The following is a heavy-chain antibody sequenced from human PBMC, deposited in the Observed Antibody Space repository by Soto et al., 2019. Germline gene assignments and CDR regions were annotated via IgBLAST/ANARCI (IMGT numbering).Heavy chain of an antibody. Sequence: EVQLVETGGDLIQSGGSLRLSCAASGFALSSSYMMWVRQAPGKGLECISLTYTGGSTHYADSVKGRFTISRDDSSNTLYLQMNSLRAEDTAVYYCARDPPITSDYAMDVWGQRTTVIVSS. V-gene: IGHV3-53*02. J-gene: IGHJ6*02. CDR2: TYTGGST. D-gene: IGHD1-20*01. CDR3: ARDPPITSDYAMDV. CDR1: GFALSSSY.